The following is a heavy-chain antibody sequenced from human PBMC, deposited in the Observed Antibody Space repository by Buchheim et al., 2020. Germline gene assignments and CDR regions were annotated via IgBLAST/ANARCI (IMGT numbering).Heavy chain of an antibody. CDR1: GFTFDDYG. CDR3: ARAGGSGSHFLNYYYYYMDV. V-gene: IGHV3-20*04. CDR2: ISWRGGST. J-gene: IGHJ6*03. Sequence: EVQLLESGGGVVRPGGSLRLSCAASGFTFDDYGMTWIRQAPGKGLEWVSGISWRGGSTGYADSVKGRFTISRDNAKKSLHLQMNSLRGEDTALYYCARAGGSGSHFLNYYYYYMDVWGKGTT. D-gene: IGHD3-10*01.